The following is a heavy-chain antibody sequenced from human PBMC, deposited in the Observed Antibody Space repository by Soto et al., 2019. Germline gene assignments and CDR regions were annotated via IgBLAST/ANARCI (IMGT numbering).Heavy chain of an antibody. D-gene: IGHD6-19*01. CDR2: IYYSEST. CDR1: GGSVNSGTYY. V-gene: IGHV4-61*01. J-gene: IGHJ6*02. Sequence: QLQLQESGPGLVKPSDTLSLTCTVSGGSVNSGTYYWSWIRQPSGKGLEWIGNIYYSESTNYNPSLRSRITISVDSSKNQFSLKLSSVTAADTAVYYCARERWDSSGRYGMDVWGQGTTVTVSS. CDR3: ARERWDSSGRYGMDV.